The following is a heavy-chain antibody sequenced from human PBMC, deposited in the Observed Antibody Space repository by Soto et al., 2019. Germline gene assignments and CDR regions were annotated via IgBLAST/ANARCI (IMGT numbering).Heavy chain of an antibody. CDR2: MNPNSGNT. CDR3: ARLKQDYAVA. Sequence: QVQLVQSGAEVKKPGASVKVSCKASGYTFTSYDINWVRLATGQGIEWMGWMNPNSGNTAYAQKLQGRLNMTRNTSISTAYMELSSLRSEDTAVYYCARLKQDYAVAWGQGTLVTVSS. V-gene: IGHV1-8*01. D-gene: IGHD3-16*01. CDR1: GYTFTSYD. J-gene: IGHJ5*02.